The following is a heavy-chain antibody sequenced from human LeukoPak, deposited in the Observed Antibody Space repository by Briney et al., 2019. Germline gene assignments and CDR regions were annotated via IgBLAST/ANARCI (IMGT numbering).Heavy chain of an antibody. D-gene: IGHD3-22*01. J-gene: IGHJ4*02. Sequence: SETLSLTCTVSGGSINSGGYHWSWIRQFPGKGLERIGYIAQSGSSSYNPSLKSRVTISLGTSKNQFSLQLSSLTAADTALYYCARDSHYDSSGYYLDSWGPGTLVTL. CDR1: GGSINSGGYH. CDR3: ARDSHYDSSGYYLDS. CDR2: IAQSGSS. V-gene: IGHV4-31*03.